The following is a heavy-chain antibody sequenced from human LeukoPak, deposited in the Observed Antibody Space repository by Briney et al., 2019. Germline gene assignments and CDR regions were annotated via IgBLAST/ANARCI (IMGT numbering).Heavy chain of an antibody. CDR2: INAGNGNT. CDR3: ARMDLLYNPRDAFDI. Sequence: GASVKVSCKASGYTFTSYAMRWVRQAPGQRLEWMGWINAGNGNTKYSQKFQGRVTITRDTSASTAYMELSSLRSEDTAVYYCARMDLLYNPRDAFDIWGQGTMVTVSS. J-gene: IGHJ3*02. D-gene: IGHD1-1*01. V-gene: IGHV1-3*01. CDR1: GYTFTSYA.